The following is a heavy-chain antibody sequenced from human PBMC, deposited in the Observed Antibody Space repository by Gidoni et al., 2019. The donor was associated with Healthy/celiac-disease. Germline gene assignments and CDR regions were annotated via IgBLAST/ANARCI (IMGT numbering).Heavy chain of an antibody. V-gene: IGHV3-30*04. CDR2: ISYDGSNK. Sequence: QVQLVESGGGVVQPGRSLRLSCAASGFTFSSYAMHWVRKAPGKGLEWVAVISYDGSNKDYADSVKGRFTISRDNSKNTLYLQMNSLRAEDTAVYYCARDPETEYCSGGSCYYYYYGMDVWGQGTTVTVSS. CDR1: GFTFSSYA. J-gene: IGHJ6*02. D-gene: IGHD2-15*01. CDR3: ARDPETEYCSGGSCYYYYYGMDV.